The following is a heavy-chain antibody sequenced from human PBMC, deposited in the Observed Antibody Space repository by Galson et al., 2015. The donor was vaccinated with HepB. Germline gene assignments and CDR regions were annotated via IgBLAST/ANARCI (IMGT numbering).Heavy chain of an antibody. CDR3: ATPLNYYDSTAFDY. Sequence: VKVSCKASGYKFTSYYMHWVRQAPGQGLEWMGLVDPEDGETIYAEKFQGRVTITADTSTDTAYMELSSLRSEDTAVYYCATPLNYYDSTAFDYWGQGTLVTVSS. J-gene: IGHJ4*02. V-gene: IGHV1-69-2*01. CDR2: VDPEDGET. CDR1: GYKFTSYY. D-gene: IGHD3-22*01.